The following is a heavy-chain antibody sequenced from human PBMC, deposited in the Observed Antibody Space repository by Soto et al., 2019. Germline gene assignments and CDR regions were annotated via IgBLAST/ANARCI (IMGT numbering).Heavy chain of an antibody. CDR3: AVWQNGVYKGSYDGMDV. CDR2: IPGSGYTT. J-gene: IGHJ6*02. Sequence: GGSLSLSCTVSGLTFDKYAMSCVRQAPGKGLQWVSTIPGSGYTTYYADSVKGRFTISRDNSKSTLHLQMNRLRAEDTAIYYCAVWQNGVYKGSYDGMDVWGQETTVTVSS. CDR1: GLTFDKYA. V-gene: IGHV3-23*01. D-gene: IGHD2-8*01.